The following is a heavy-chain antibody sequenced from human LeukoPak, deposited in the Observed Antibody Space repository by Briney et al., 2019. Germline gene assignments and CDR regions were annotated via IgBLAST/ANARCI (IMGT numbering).Heavy chain of an antibody. Sequence: KFQGRVTITRDTSASTAYMELSSLRSEDTAVYYCARVNTMVRGAQDYWGQGTLVTVSS. CDR3: ARVNTMVRGAQDY. J-gene: IGHJ4*02. V-gene: IGHV1-3*01. D-gene: IGHD3-10*01.